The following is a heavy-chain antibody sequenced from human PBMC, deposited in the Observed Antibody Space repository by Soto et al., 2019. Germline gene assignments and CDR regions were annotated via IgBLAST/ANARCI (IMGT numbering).Heavy chain of an antibody. CDR1: GYTFTGYY. D-gene: IGHD2-8*01. Sequence: ASVKVSCKASGYTFTGYYMHWVRQAPGQGLEWMGWINPNSGGTNYAQKFQGRVTMTRDTSISTAYMGLSRLRSDDTAVYYCARESSDIVLMVYAIRGPNWFDPWGQGTLVTVSS. V-gene: IGHV1-2*02. J-gene: IGHJ5*02. CDR3: ARESSDIVLMVYAIRGPNWFDP. CDR2: INPNSGGT.